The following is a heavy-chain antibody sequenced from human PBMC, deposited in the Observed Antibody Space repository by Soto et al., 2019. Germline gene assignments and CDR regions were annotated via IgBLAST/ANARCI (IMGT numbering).Heavy chain of an antibody. CDR3: AREMPSTAAAYFYYGLNV. CDR2: IVPVFPSV. Sequence: QVQLVQSGAEVKRPGSSVKVSCKASGGAFNNYAIYWVRQAPGQGLAWLGTIVPVFPSVYYAPRFQGRLTIRADGSSDTVYMMLTSLKSEATAVYYCAREMPSTAAAYFYYGLNVWGQGTSVTVSS. J-gene: IGHJ6*02. CDR1: GGAFNNYA. D-gene: IGHD6-13*01. V-gene: IGHV1-69*18.